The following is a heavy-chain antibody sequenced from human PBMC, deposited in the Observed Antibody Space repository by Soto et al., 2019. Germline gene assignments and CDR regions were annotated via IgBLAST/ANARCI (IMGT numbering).Heavy chain of an antibody. D-gene: IGHD1-26*01. CDR3: ARGSSIVGATALDY. Sequence: WASVKVSCKASGYTFTSYGISWVRQAPGQGLEWMGWISAYNGNTNYAQKLQGRVTMTTDTSTSTAYMELRSLRSDDTAVYYCARGSSIVGATALDYWGQGTLVTVSS. J-gene: IGHJ4*02. CDR1: GYTFTSYG. CDR2: ISAYNGNT. V-gene: IGHV1-18*01.